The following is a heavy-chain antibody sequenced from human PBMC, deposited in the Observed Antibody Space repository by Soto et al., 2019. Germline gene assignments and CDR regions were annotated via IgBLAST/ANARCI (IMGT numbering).Heavy chain of an antibody. V-gene: IGHV4-31*11. CDR3: ARTSTDGPLYYFDY. Sequence: PSETLSLTRAVSGGSISSGGYYWSWIRQHPGKGLEWIGYIYYSGSTYYNPSLKSRVTISVDTSKSQFSLKLSSVTAAVTAVYYCARTSTDGPLYYFDYWGQGTLVTVSS. CDR1: GGSISSGGYY. D-gene: IGHD4-4*01. J-gene: IGHJ4*02. CDR2: IYYSGST.